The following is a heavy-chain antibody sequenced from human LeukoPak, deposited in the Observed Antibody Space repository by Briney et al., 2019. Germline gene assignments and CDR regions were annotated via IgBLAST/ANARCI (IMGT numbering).Heavy chain of an antibody. Sequence: GGSLKISCKGSGYSFTSYWIGWVRQMPGKGLEWMGIIYPGDSDTRYSPSFQGQVTISADKSISTAYLQWSSLKASDTAMYYCARHHPHTMVRGVIITGLPDYWGQGTLVTVSS. D-gene: IGHD3-10*01. CDR3: ARHHPHTMVRGVIITGLPDY. CDR1: GYSFTSYW. CDR2: IYPGDSDT. J-gene: IGHJ4*02. V-gene: IGHV5-51*01.